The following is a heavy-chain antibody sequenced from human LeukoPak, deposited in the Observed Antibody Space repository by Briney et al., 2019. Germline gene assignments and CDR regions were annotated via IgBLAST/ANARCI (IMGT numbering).Heavy chain of an antibody. Sequence: ASVKVSCKASGYSFTGYYIHWVRQAPGQGLEWMGWINPNSGGTNYAQKFQGRVTMTRDTSISTAYMELSRLRSDDTAVYYCARVVDYYDSSGYYTPSGWRAFDIWGQGTMVTVSS. D-gene: IGHD3-22*01. CDR3: ARVVDYYDSSGYYTPSGWRAFDI. CDR2: INPNSGGT. J-gene: IGHJ3*02. CDR1: GYSFTGYY. V-gene: IGHV1-2*02.